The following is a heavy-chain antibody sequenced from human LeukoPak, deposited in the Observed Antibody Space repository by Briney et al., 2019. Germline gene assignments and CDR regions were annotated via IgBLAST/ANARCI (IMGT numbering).Heavy chain of an antibody. CDR3: AKDGDTSYYDLDS. Sequence: GGSLRLSCAASGFTFSNAWMSWVRKAPGKGLEWVGRIKSKTDGGTTDYAAPVKGRFTISRDDSKNTLYLQMNSLRAEDTALYYCAKDGDTSYYDLDSWGQGTLVTVFS. CDR2: IKSKTDGGTT. J-gene: IGHJ4*02. V-gene: IGHV3-15*01. D-gene: IGHD3-3*01. CDR1: GFTFSNAW.